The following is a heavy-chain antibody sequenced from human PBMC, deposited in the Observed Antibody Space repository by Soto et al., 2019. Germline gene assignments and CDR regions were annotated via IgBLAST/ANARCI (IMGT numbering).Heavy chain of an antibody. CDR3: AKPLIVVVPAASAYDY. J-gene: IGHJ4*02. CDR2: ISGRGGST. Sequence: EVQLLESGGGLVQPGGSLRLSCAASGFTFSSYAMSWVRQAPGQGLEWVSAISGRGGSTYYADSVKGRFTISRDNSKNTLYLQMNSLRAEDTAVYYCAKPLIVVVPAASAYDYWGQGTLVTVSS. D-gene: IGHD2-2*01. V-gene: IGHV3-23*01. CDR1: GFTFSSYA.